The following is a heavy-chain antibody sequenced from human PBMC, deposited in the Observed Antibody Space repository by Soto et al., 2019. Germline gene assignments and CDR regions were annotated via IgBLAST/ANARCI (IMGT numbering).Heavy chain of an antibody. D-gene: IGHD3-10*01. V-gene: IGHV5-51*01. CDR1: GYTFTSNW. CDR3: AGGGVRGVITRTRDYYGMDV. Sequence: PGESLKISCKGSGYTFTSNWIGWVRQMPGKGLEWMGIIYPGDSETRYSPSFQGQVTISADKSINTAYLQWSSLKASDTAMYYCAGGGVRGVITRTRDYYGMDVWGQGTTVTVSS. J-gene: IGHJ6*02. CDR2: IYPGDSET.